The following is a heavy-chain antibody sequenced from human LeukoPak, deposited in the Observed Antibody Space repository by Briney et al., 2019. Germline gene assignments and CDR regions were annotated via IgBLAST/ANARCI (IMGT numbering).Heavy chain of an antibody. CDR3: ARGLYYFGSGSYFY. Sequence: SETLSLTCAVYGGSFSGYYWSWIRQPPGKGLEWIGEINHSGSTNYNPSLKSRVTIPVDTSKNQFSLKLSSVTAADTAVYYCARGLYYFGSGSYFYWGQGTLVTVSS. CDR2: INHSGST. CDR1: GGSFSGYY. J-gene: IGHJ4*02. V-gene: IGHV4-34*01. D-gene: IGHD3-10*01.